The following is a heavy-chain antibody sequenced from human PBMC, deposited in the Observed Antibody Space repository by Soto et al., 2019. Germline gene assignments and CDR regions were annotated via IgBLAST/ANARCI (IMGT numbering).Heavy chain of an antibody. CDR1: GFTFSSYA. J-gene: IGHJ4*02. CDR2: ISGSGGST. V-gene: IGHV3-23*01. CDR3: AKGLYSGSYFDY. Sequence: GGSLRLSCAASGFTFSSYAMTWVRQAPGKGLEWVSAISGSGGSTYYADSVKGQFTISRDNSKNTLYLQMNSLRAEDTAVYYCAKGLYSGSYFDYWGQGTLVTVSS. D-gene: IGHD1-26*01.